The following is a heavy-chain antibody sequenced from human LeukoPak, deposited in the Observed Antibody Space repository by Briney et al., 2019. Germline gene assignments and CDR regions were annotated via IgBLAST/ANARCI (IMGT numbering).Heavy chain of an antibody. D-gene: IGHD1-26*01. CDR3: ARDLSGGSSGYYYYYYGMDV. CDR1: GGSISSGGYY. V-gene: IGHV4-61*08. Sequence: SETLSLTCTVSGGSISSGGYYWSWIRQPPGKGLEWIGYIYYSGSTNYNPSLKSRVTISVDTSKNQFSLKLSSVTAADTAVYYCARDLSGGSSGYYYYYYGMDVWGQGTTVTVSS. CDR2: IYYSGST. J-gene: IGHJ6*02.